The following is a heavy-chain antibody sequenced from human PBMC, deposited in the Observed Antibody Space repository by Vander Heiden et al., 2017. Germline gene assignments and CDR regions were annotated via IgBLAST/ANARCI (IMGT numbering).Heavy chain of an antibody. Sequence: QLQLQESGPGLVKPSETLSLTCTVSCGSIRSSGYYWGWIRPPPGMGLEWIGSVSPSGRTYYNPSLKSRLTISVDTSKNHFSLKLSFVTAADTAVYYCAGPSAASGYPTWGRGTLVTVSS. CDR2: VSPSGRT. J-gene: IGHJ4*02. CDR3: AGPSAASGYPT. CDR1: CGSIRSSGYY. D-gene: IGHD3-22*01. V-gene: IGHV4-39*02.